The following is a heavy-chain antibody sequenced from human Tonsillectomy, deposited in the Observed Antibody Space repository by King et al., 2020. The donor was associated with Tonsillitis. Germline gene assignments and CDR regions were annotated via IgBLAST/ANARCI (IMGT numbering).Heavy chain of an antibody. Sequence: TLKESGPALVKPTQTLTLTCTFSGFSLSTSGMCVSWIRQPPGKALEWLARIDWDDDKYYSTSLKTRLTISKDTSKNQVVLTMTNMDPVDTATYYCARIRGVAAAGTIGYFDYCGQGSPVTFSS. J-gene: IGHJ4*02. CDR1: GFSLSTSGMC. CDR2: IDWDDDK. V-gene: IGHV2-70*11. D-gene: IGHD6-13*01. CDR3: ARIRGVAAAGTIGYFDY.